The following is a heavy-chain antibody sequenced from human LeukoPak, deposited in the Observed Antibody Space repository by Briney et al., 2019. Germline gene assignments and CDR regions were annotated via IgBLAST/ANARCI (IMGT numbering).Heavy chain of an antibody. CDR2: INTNTGKP. D-gene: IGHD3-22*01. CDR3: ARIVHPYDYESSVVIYDAFDI. Sequence: ASVKVSCKASGGTFSSYAICWVRQAPGQGLEWVGWINTNTGKPTYAQGFTGRFVFSFDTSVNTAYLQISSLKAEDTAVYYCARIVHPYDYESSVVIYDAFDIWGQGTMVTVSS. CDR1: GGTFSSYA. J-gene: IGHJ3*02. V-gene: IGHV7-4-1*02.